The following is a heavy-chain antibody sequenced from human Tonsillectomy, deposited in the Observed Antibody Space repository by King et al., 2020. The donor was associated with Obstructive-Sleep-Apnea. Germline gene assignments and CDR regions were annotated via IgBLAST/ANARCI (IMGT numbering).Heavy chain of an antibody. CDR3: AKVGGDYYYGMDV. CDR2: ISYDGSNK. CDR1: GFTFSTYG. V-gene: IGHV3-30*18. J-gene: IGHJ6*02. Sequence: VQLVESGGGVVQPGRSLRLSCAASGFTFSTYGMHWVRQAPGKGLEWVALISYDGSNKYYADSVKGRFTISRDNSKNTLYLQMNSLRVEDTAVYYCAKVGGDYYYGMDVWGQGTTVTVSS. D-gene: IGHD3-16*01.